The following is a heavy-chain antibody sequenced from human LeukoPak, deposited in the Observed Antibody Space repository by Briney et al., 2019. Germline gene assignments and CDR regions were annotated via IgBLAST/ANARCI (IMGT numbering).Heavy chain of an antibody. CDR3: AKGRYCSGGSCFTGRYYYYMDV. CDR1: GFTFSSYA. J-gene: IGHJ6*03. Sequence: GGSLRLSCAASGFTFSSYAMSWVRQAPGKGLEWVSAISDSGGSIYYVDSVKGRFTISRDNSENTLYLQMNSLRAEDTAVYYCAKGRYCSGGSCFTGRYYYYMDVWGKGTTVTVSS. V-gene: IGHV3-23*01. D-gene: IGHD2-15*01. CDR2: ISDSGGSI.